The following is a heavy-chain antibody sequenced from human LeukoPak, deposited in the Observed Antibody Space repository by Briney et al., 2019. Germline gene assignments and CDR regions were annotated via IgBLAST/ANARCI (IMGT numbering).Heavy chain of an antibody. D-gene: IGHD3-22*01. Sequence: SETQSLTCSVSDYSISSGYYWGRIRQPPGKGLEWIGSIYRRGSTYYHPSLQSRVTISRDTSKNQFSLKLSSVTAADTAVYYCARDCRNYYDSSGYYLFDYWGQGILVTV. CDR1: DYSISSGYY. V-gene: IGHV4-38-2*02. J-gene: IGHJ4*02. CDR3: ARDCRNYYDSSGYYLFDY. CDR2: IYRRGST.